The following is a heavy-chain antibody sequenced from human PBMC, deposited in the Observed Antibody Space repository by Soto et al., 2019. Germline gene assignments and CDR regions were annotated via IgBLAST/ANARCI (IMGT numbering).Heavy chain of an antibody. CDR2: IFYSGTT. V-gene: IGHV4-31*03. J-gene: IGHJ4*02. D-gene: IGHD2-2*01. Sequence: SETLSLTCTVSGGSISSGGYYWSWIRQHPGKGLEWIGYIFYSGTTYYNPSLKSRVTISVDTSKNQFSLKLSSVTAADTAVYYCARHVVPAANYFDYWGQGTLVTVSS. CDR3: ARHVVPAANYFDY. CDR1: GGSISSGGYY.